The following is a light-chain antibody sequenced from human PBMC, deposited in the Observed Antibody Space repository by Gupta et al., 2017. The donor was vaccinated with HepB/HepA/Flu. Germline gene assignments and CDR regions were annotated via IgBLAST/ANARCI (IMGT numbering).Light chain of an antibody. V-gene: IGLV2-23*02. CDR2: EVS. CDR3: SSYAGSSTFWV. CDR1: SSDVGSSNL. J-gene: IGLJ3*02. Sequence: QSALTQPASVSGSPGQSITISCTGTSSDVGSSNLVSWYQQTPGKAPNLMIYEVSKRPSGVAHRFSGSKSATTASLTISGLQAEEAADYYCSSYAGSSTFWVFGGGTKLTVL.